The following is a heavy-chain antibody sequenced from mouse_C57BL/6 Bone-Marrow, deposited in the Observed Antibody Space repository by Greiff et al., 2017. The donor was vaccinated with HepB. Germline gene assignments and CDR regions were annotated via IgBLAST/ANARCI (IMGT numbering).Heavy chain of an antibody. V-gene: IGHV5-4*01. Sequence: EVQLQESGGGLVKPGGSLKLSCAASGFTFSSYAMSWVRQTPEKRLEWVATISDGGSYTYYPDNVKGRFTISRDNAKNNLYLQMSHLKSEDTAMYYCARDRWLLRGNWYFDVWGTGTTVTVSS. CDR1: GFTFSSYA. J-gene: IGHJ1*03. D-gene: IGHD2-3*01. CDR2: ISDGGSYT. CDR3: ARDRWLLRGNWYFDV.